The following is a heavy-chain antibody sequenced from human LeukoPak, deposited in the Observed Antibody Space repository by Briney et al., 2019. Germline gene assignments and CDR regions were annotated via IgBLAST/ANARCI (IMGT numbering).Heavy chain of an antibody. CDR1: GGSISSSSFY. J-gene: IGHJ5*02. Sequence: PSETLSLTCTVSGGSISSSSFYWGWIRQSPGKGLEWIANINYGGHTYYNPSVKSRVTLSVDVSKNRFSLNLTSVTAADTALYFCARTHFDSLGWFDPWGQGIQVIVSS. CDR2: INYGGHT. V-gene: IGHV4-39*07. D-gene: IGHD3-9*01. CDR3: ARTHFDSLGWFDP.